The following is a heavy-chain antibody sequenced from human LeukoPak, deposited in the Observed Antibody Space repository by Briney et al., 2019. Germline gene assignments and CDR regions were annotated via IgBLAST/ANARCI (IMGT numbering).Heavy chain of an antibody. D-gene: IGHD6-6*01. CDR3: ARSIEATASFDH. J-gene: IGHJ4*02. CDR1: GYSFRAYH. V-gene: IGHV1-2*02. CDR2: INPSTAGT. Sequence: GASVKVSCKTSGYSFRAYHLHWVRQAPGQGLEWMGWINPSTAGTNYAQKFQGRVTMTRDTSISTAFMEMTGLKFDDTAVYYCARSIEATASFDHWGQGTLVAVSP.